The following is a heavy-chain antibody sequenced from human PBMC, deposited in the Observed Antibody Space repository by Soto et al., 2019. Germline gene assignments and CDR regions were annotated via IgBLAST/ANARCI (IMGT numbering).Heavy chain of an antibody. J-gene: IGHJ5*02. D-gene: IGHD6-13*01. Sequence: GASVKVSCKASGGTFISYAISWVRQAPGQGLEWMGGIIPIFGTANYAQKFQGRVTITADESTSTAYMELSSLRSEDTAVYYCARDSPAGSSSWYNWFDPWGQGTLFTVSS. CDR1: GGTFISYA. CDR2: IIPIFGTA. CDR3: ARDSPAGSSSWYNWFDP. V-gene: IGHV1-69*13.